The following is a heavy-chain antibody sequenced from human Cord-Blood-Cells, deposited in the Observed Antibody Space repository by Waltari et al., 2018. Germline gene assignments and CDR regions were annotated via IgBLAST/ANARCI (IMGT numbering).Heavy chain of an antibody. J-gene: IGHJ4*02. Sequence: EVQLVESGGGLIQPGGSLRLSCAASGFPVSSNYLSWVRQAPGKGLEWVSVIYSGGSTYYADSVKGRFTISRDNSKNTLYLQMNSLRAEDTAVYYCARERREYYDSSGYYFDYWGQGTLVTVSS. V-gene: IGHV3-53*01. CDR1: GFPVSSNY. CDR2: IYSGGST. D-gene: IGHD3-22*01. CDR3: ARERREYYDSSGYYFDY.